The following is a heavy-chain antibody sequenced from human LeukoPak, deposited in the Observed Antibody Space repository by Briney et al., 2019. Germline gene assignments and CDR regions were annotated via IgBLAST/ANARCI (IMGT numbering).Heavy chain of an antibody. CDR3: ARGGDSGNFDY. J-gene: IGHJ4*02. CDR2: IYYSGST. V-gene: IGHV4-59*01. D-gene: IGHD1-26*01. Sequence: PSETLSLTCTVSGGSISSYYWSWIRQPPGKGLEWIGYIYYSGSTNYNPSLKRRVTISVDTSKNQFSLKLSSVTAADTAVYYCARGGDSGNFDYWGQGTLVTVSS. CDR1: GGSISSYY.